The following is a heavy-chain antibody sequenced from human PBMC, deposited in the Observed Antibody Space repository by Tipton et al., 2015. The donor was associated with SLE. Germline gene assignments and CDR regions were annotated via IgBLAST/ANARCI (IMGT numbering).Heavy chain of an antibody. Sequence: SLRLSCAASGFTFSSYWMHWVRQAPGKGLVWVSRINSDGSSTSYADSVKGRFTISIDNAKNTLYLQMNSLRAEDTAVYYCARHPVPVYYYYYMDVWGKGTTVTVSS. CDR2: INSDGSST. D-gene: IGHD2-2*01. CDR3: ARHPVPVYYYYYMDV. V-gene: IGHV3-74*01. CDR1: GFTFSSYW. J-gene: IGHJ6*03.